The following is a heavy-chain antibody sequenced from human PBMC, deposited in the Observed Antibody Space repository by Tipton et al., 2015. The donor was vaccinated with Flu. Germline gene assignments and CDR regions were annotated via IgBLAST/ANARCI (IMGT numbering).Heavy chain of an antibody. CDR3: AKVIPELVAGLDY. D-gene: IGHD6-19*01. J-gene: IGHJ4*02. CDR1: GFTYSIYA. CDR2: ISGGGGKT. Sequence: QLVQSGGALVQPGGSLRLSCAASGFTYSIYAMSWVRQAPGKGLEWVSSISGGGGKTYFADSVKGRFTISRDNFKNTLFLQMNSLRAEDTALYYCAKVIPELVAGLDYWGQGTLVTVSS. V-gene: IGHV3-23*04.